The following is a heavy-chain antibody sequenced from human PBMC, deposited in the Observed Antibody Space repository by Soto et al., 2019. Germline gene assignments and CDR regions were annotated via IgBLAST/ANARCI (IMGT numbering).Heavy chain of an antibody. J-gene: IGHJ4*02. V-gene: IGHV1-3*01. CDR3: ARLSGDYLHLH. Sequence: ASVKVSCKASGYTFTNYAMHWVRQAPGQRLEWMGWINAGNGNTKYSQKFQGRVTITRDTSASTAYMELSSLRSEDTAVYYCARLSGDYLHLHCGQGPLATDSS. CDR2: INAGNGNT. CDR1: GYTFTNYA. D-gene: IGHD6-19*01.